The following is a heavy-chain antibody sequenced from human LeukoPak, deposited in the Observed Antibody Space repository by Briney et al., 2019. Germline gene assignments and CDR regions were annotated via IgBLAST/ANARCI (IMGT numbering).Heavy chain of an antibody. D-gene: IGHD6-6*01. V-gene: IGHV1-18*01. CDR2: ISAYNGNT. Sequence: ASVKASCKASGYTFTSYGISWVRQAPGQGLEWMGWISAYNGNTNYAQKLQGRVTMTTDTSTSTAYMELRSLRSDDTAVYYCARPGLYSSSSDLWVWGQGTLVTVSS. J-gene: IGHJ4*02. CDR1: GYTFTSYG. CDR3: ARPGLYSSSSDLWV.